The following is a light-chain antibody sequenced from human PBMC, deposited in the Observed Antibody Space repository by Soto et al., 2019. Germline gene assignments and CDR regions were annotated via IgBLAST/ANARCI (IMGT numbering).Light chain of an antibody. CDR1: ESVSSN. J-gene: IGKJ1*01. V-gene: IGKV3-15*01. CDR3: QQYNSWPPIT. Sequence: ITKSPDTPSVSSGGRGTLSCRASESVSSNLAWYQQRPGQAPRLVIYGASTRATGIPARFSGGGSGTEFTLTISSLQSEDFAVYYCQQYNSWPPITFGQGTMVDI. CDR2: GAS.